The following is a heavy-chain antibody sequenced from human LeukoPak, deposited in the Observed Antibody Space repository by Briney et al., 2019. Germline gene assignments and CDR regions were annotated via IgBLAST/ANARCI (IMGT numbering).Heavy chain of an antibody. J-gene: IGHJ4*02. V-gene: IGHV1-2*02. CDR3: ARVGPGIAAAGRDY. Sequence: ASVKVSCKASGYTFTGYYMHWVRQAPGQGLEWMGWINPNSGGTNYAQKFQGRVTMTRDTSISTAYMELSRLRSDDAAVYYYARVGPGIAAAGRDYWGQGTLVTVSS. CDR1: GYTFTGYY. D-gene: IGHD6-13*01. CDR2: INPNSGGT.